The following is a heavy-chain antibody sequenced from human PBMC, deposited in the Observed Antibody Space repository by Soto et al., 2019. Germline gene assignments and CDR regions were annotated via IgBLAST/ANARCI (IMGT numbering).Heavy chain of an antibody. V-gene: IGHV3-48*03. J-gene: IGHJ4*02. D-gene: IGHD6-6*01. Sequence: LRLSCAASGFTFSSYEMNWVRQAPGKGLEWVSYISSSGSTIYYADSVKGRFTISRDNAKNSLYLQMNSLRAEDTAVYYCARVGECSSSSEHFDYWGQGTLVTVSS. CDR2: ISSSGSTI. CDR3: ARVGECSSSSEHFDY. CDR1: GFTFSSYE.